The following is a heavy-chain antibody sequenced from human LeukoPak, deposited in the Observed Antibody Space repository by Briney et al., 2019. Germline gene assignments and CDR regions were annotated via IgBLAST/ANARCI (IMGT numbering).Heavy chain of an antibody. CDR2: IYYSGTT. J-gene: IGHJ6*03. V-gene: IGHV4-39*01. Sequence: SETLSLTCTVSGGSIINRSYYWDWIRQPPGKGLEWIGSIYYSGTTYYNPSLKSRVTISVDASKNQFSLKLSSVTAADTAVYYCVVRNGDYSYMDVWGKGTTVTVSS. D-gene: IGHD1-1*01. CDR1: GGSIINRSYY. CDR3: VVRNGDYSYMDV.